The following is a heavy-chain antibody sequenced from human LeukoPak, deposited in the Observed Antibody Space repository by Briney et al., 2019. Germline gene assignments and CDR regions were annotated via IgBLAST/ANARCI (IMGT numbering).Heavy chain of an antibody. D-gene: IGHD2-2*01. V-gene: IGHV4-4*07. CDR3: AGDIVVVPAAIGDYYYYGMDV. Sequence: SETLSLTCTVSGGSISSYYWSWIRQPAGKGPEWIGRIYTSGSTNYNPSLKSRVTMSVDTSKNQFSLKLSSVTAADTAVYYCAGDIVVVPAAIGDYYYYGMDVWGQGTTVTVSS. CDR2: IYTSGST. J-gene: IGHJ6*02. CDR1: GGSISSYY.